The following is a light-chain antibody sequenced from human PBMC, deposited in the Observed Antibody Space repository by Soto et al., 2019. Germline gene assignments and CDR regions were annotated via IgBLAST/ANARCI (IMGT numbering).Light chain of an antibody. V-gene: IGKV1-5*01. J-gene: IGKJ1*01. CDR3: QQYNSYSVT. Sequence: DIQMTQSPSTLSASVGDRVTITCRASQSISSWLAGYQQKPGKAPKLLIYDASSLESGVPSRFSGSGSATEFTLTISSLQPDDFATYYCQQYNSYSVTFGQGTKVEIK. CDR2: DAS. CDR1: QSISSW.